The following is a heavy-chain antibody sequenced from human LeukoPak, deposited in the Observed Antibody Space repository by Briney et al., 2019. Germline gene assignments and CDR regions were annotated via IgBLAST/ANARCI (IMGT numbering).Heavy chain of an antibody. V-gene: IGHV4-34*01. CDR1: GGSFSGYY. Sequence: SETLSLTCAVYGGSFSGYYWSWIRQPPGKGLDWIGEINHSGSTNYNPSLKSRVTISVDTSKNQFSLKLSSVTAADTAVYYCARVGSSSWYYYYYYMDVWGKGTTVTVSS. D-gene: IGHD6-13*01. CDR2: INHSGST. J-gene: IGHJ6*03. CDR3: ARVGSSSWYYYYYYMDV.